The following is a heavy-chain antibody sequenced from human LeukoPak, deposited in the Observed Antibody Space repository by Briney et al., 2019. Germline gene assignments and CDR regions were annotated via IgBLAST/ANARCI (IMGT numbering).Heavy chain of an antibody. Sequence: GGSLRLSCAAPGFIFSSYWMSWVRQAPGKGLEWVSAISGSGGSTYYADSVKGRFTISRDNSKNTLYLQMNSLRAEDTAVYYCAKHSGSGFDYWGQGTLVTVSS. CDR1: GFIFSSYW. CDR2: ISGSGGST. CDR3: AKHSGSGFDY. V-gene: IGHV3-23*01. D-gene: IGHD6-19*01. J-gene: IGHJ4*02.